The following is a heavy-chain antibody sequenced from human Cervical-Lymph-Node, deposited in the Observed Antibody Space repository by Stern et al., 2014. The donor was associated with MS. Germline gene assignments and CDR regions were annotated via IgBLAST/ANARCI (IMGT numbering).Heavy chain of an antibody. D-gene: IGHD4-23*01. Sequence: EVQLVESGEALVQPGGSLRLSCVASGFSFSTYGMHWVRQAPGKALEYVSAISNSGVLTYYADSVKGRFTVSRDNSKNTMFLQMGSLTVDDMAVYHCARGPTVGQWYFDLWGRGTLVTVSS. CDR3: ARGPTVGQWYFDL. CDR1: GFSFSTYG. J-gene: IGHJ2*01. V-gene: IGHV3-64*02. CDR2: ISNSGVLT.